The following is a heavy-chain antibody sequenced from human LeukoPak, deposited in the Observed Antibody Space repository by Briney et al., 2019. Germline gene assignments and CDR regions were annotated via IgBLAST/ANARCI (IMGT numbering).Heavy chain of an antibody. CDR2: ISSSSSYI. D-gene: IGHD5-24*01. V-gene: IGHV3-21*01. CDR3: ARGQFPDY. J-gene: IGHJ4*02. CDR1: GVTFSTYT. Sequence: GGSLRLSCAATGVTFSTYTMNWVRQAPGKGLEWVSSISSSSSYIDYADSVKGRFTISRDNAKNSLYLQMNSLRAEDTAVYYCARGQFPDYWGQGTLVTVSS.